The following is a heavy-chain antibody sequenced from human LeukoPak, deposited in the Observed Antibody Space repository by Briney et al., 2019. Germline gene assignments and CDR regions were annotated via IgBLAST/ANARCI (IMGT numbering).Heavy chain of an antibody. Sequence: ASVKVSCKASGYTFTSYAMHWVRQAPGQRLEWMGWINAGNGNTKYSQEFQGRVTITRDTSASTAYMELSSLRSEDMAVYYCARVSVGISADLPTGYYYYYYMDVWGKGTTVTISS. V-gene: IGHV1-3*03. D-gene: IGHD1-1*01. CDR2: INAGNGNT. J-gene: IGHJ6*03. CDR3: ARVSVGISADLPTGYYYYYYMDV. CDR1: GYTFTSYA.